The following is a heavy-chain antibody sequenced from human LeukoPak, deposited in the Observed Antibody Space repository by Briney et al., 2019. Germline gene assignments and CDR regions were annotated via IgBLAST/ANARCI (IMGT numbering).Heavy chain of an antibody. CDR2: INPNSGGT. CDR1: GYSFTGYF. V-gene: IGHV1-2*02. D-gene: IGHD1-26*01. CDR3: ARPVRGIYDAFDF. Sequence: ASVKVSCKASGYSFTGYFMHWVRQAPGQGLEWMGWINPNSGGTNYAQNFQGRVTMTRDTSINTAYMELSRLRSDDTAVYYCARPVRGIYDAFDFWGQGTIVTVSS. J-gene: IGHJ3*01.